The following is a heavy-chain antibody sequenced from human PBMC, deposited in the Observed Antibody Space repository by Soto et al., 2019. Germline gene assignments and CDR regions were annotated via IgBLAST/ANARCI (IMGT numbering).Heavy chain of an antibody. J-gene: IGHJ4*02. CDR2: IYWEDDK. V-gene: IGHV2-5*02. CDR3: AKTEAGTFGSPLDY. D-gene: IGHD3-10*01. Sequence: QITLKESGPPLVKPTQTLTLTCTFSGFSLSTSGEAVAWIRQPPGKALEWLGIIYWEDDKRYSPLLNRRLPFTRNHPNTRVFLTGTDMDPADKPTSYGAKTEAGTFGSPLDYWDQET. CDR1: GFSLSTSGEA.